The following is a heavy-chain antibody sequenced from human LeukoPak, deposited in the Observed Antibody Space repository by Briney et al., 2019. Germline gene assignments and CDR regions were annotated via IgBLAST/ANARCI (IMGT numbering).Heavy chain of an antibody. CDR1: GDTFSSYA. J-gene: IGHJ6*03. CDR2: IIPIFGTA. Sequence: GASVKVSCKASGDTFSSYAISWVRQAPGQGLEWMGGIIPIFGTANYAQKFQGRVTITTDESTSTAYMELSSLRSEDTAVYYCARSGYSYGSPDYYYYYMDVWGKGTTVTVSS. V-gene: IGHV1-69*05. D-gene: IGHD5-18*01. CDR3: ARSGYSYGSPDYYYYYMDV.